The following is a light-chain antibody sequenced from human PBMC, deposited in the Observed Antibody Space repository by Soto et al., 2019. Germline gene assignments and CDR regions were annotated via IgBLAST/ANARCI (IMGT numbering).Light chain of an antibody. V-gene: IGKV3-20*01. J-gene: IGKJ1*01. CDR2: GAS. CDR1: QGVSGSY. CDR3: HHYGSSPRT. Sequence: EIVLTQSPGTLSLSPGERVTLSCGASQGVSGSYLAWYQQKHGQAPRLLIYGASSRATGIPNRFSGSESGTDFTLTISRLEPEDFAVYYCHHYGSSPRTFGQGTKVEIK.